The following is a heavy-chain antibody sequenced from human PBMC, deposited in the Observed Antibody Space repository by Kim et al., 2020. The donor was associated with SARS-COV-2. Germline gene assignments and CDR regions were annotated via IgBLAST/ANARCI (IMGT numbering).Heavy chain of an antibody. Sequence: ASVKVSCKASGYTFTSYAMHWVRQAPGQRLEWMGWINAGNGNTKYSQKFQGRVTITRDTSASTAYMELSSLRSEDTAVYYCAREAFLGDDAFDIWGQGTMVTVSS. CDR3: AREAFLGDDAFDI. CDR1: GYTFTSYA. CDR2: INAGNGNT. D-gene: IGHD3-16*01. J-gene: IGHJ3*02. V-gene: IGHV1-3*01.